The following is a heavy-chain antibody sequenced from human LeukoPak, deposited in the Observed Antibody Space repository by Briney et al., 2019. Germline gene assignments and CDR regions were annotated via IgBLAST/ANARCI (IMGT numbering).Heavy chain of an antibody. V-gene: IGHV4-61*05. CDR3: ARSHYGDYGDY. Sequence: SETLSLTCTVSGGSISSSSYYWGWIRQPPGKGLEWIGYIYYSGSTNYNPSLKSRVTISVDTSKNQFSLKLSSVTAADTAVYYCARSHYGDYGDYWGQGTLVTVSS. CDR1: GGSISSSSYY. CDR2: IYYSGST. D-gene: IGHD4-17*01. J-gene: IGHJ4*02.